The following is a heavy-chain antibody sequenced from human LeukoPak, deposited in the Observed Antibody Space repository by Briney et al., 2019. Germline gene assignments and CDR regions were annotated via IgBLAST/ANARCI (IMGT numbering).Heavy chain of an antibody. CDR2: IRYDGSNK. Sequence: GGSLRLSCAASGFTFSSYGMHWVRQAPGKGLEWVAFIRYDGSNKYYADSVKGRFTISRDNSKNTLYLQMNSLRAEDTAVYYCAKVTTISSGWYHFDYWGQGTLVTVSS. V-gene: IGHV3-30*02. D-gene: IGHD6-19*01. CDR3: AKVTTISSGWYHFDY. CDR1: GFTFSSYG. J-gene: IGHJ4*02.